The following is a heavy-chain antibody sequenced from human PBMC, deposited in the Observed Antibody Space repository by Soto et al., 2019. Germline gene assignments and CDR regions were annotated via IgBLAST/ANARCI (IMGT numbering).Heavy chain of an antibody. CDR3: AKKSTYYYDSSGLDPYYFDY. D-gene: IGHD3-22*01. V-gene: IGHV3-23*01. Sequence: PGGSLRLSCAASGFTFSSYAMSWVRQAPGKGLERVSAISGSGGSTYYADSVKGRFTISRDNSKNTLYLQMNSLRAEDTAVYYCAKKSTYYYDSSGLDPYYFDYWGQGTLVTVSS. CDR2: ISGSGGST. CDR1: GFTFSSYA. J-gene: IGHJ4*02.